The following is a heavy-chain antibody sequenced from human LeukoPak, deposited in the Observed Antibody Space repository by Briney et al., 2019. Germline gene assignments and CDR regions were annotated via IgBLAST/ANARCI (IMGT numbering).Heavy chain of an antibody. CDR2: INTYSGNT. V-gene: IGHV1-18*01. J-gene: IGHJ4*02. D-gene: IGHD2-15*01. CDR3: ARGGSRMVTYGSLDY. Sequence: ASVKVSCKASGYTFTSYAINWVRQAPGQGFEWMGWINTYSGNTNYAQKLQGRVTMTADISTSTAYMELRSLRSDDTAVYHCARGGSRMVTYGSLDYWGQGSLVTVSS. CDR1: GYTFTSYA.